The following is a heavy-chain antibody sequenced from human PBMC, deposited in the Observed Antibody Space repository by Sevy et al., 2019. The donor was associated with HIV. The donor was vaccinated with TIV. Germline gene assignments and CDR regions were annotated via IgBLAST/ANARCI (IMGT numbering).Heavy chain of an antibody. D-gene: IGHD6-13*01. J-gene: IGHJ1*01. CDR1: GFSFSSYW. Sequence: GGSLRLSCAASGFSFSSYWMHWVRQAPGKGLVWVSRINSDGSSTSYADSVKGRFTISRDNTKNTLYLQMNRLRAEDTAVYYCARDSSRSWYFEYFQHWGQGTLVTVSS. CDR3: ARDSSRSWYFEYFQH. V-gene: IGHV3-74*01. CDR2: INSDGSST.